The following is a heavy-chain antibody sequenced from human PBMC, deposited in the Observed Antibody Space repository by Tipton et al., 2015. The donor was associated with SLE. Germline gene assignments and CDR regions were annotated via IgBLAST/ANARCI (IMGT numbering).Heavy chain of an antibody. CDR1: GFTFGDYA. CDR3: TRDLRWGISGYYYYMDV. J-gene: IGHJ6*03. CDR2: IRSKAYGGTT. Sequence: SLRLSCTASGFTFGDYAMSWGRQAPGKGLEWVGFIRSKAYGGTTEYAASVKGRFTISRDDSKSIAYLQMNSLKTEDTAVYYCTRDLRWGISGYYYYMDVWGKGTTVTVSS. V-gene: IGHV3-49*04. D-gene: IGHD4-23*01.